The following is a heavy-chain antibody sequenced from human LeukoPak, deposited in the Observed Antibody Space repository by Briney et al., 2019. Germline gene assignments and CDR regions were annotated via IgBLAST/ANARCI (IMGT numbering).Heavy chain of an antibody. D-gene: IGHD6-13*01. CDR3: ARPISNSSSSRKRGDY. CDR2: IYYSGST. J-gene: IGHJ4*02. CDR1: GGSISSSSYY. V-gene: IGHV4-39*01. Sequence: SETLSLTCTVSGGSISSSSYYWGWIRQPPGKGLEWIGSIYYSGSTYYNPSLKSRVTISVDTSKNQFSLKLSSVTAADTAVYYCARPISNSSSSRKRGDYWGQGTLVTVSS.